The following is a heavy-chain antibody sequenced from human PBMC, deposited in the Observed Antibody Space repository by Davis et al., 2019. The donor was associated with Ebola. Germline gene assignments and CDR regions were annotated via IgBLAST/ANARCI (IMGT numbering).Heavy chain of an antibody. CDR3: ARRTAGRLLYYFDY. J-gene: IGHJ4*02. CDR1: GYTFTNYF. V-gene: IGHV1-46*01. Sequence: AASVKVSCKASGYTFTNYFMHWVRQAPGQGLEWMGIINPRGGSTSYAQKFQGRVTMTRDTSTSTVYMELSSLRSEDTAVYYCARRTAGRLLYYFDYWGQGTLVTVSS. D-gene: IGHD6-6*01. CDR2: INPRGGST.